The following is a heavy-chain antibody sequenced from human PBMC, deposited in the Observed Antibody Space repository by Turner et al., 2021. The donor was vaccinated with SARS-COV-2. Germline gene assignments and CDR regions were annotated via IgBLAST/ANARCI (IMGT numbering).Heavy chain of an antibody. V-gene: IGHV1-24*01. J-gene: IGHJ5*02. CDR2: FDPEDGET. D-gene: IGHD1-26*01. CDR1: GYTLIELS. Sequence: QVQLVQSGAEVKKPGASVKVSCKVSGYTLIELSMHWVRQAPGKGLGWLGGFDPEDGETINAQKFQGRFTMTEETSTDTAYMGLSSLRSEDTAVYYWATGSPLVGARGGGWFDPWGQGTLVTVSS. CDR3: ATGSPLVGARGGGWFDP.